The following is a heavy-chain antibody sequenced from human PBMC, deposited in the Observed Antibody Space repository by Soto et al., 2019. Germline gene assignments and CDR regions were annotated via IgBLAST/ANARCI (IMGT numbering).Heavy chain of an antibody. V-gene: IGHV4-34*01. Sequence: ETLSLTCAVYGGSFSGYYWSWLRQPPGRGLEWIGEINHSGSTNYNPSLKSRVTISVDTSKNQFSLKLSSVTAADTAVYYCARGRGRITISYYYYYGMDVWGQGTTVTVSS. CDR2: INHSGST. CDR1: GGSFSGYY. J-gene: IGHJ6*02. CDR3: ARGRGRITISYYYYYGMDV. D-gene: IGHD3-9*01.